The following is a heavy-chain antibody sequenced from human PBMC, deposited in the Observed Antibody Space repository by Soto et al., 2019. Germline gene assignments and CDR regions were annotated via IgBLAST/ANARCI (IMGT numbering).Heavy chain of an antibody. V-gene: IGHV4-30-4*01. CDR3: VRALRHTAMVYPWFDP. D-gene: IGHD5-18*01. CDR2: VYYSGSA. CDR1: GDSIGGSASF. J-gene: IGHJ5*02. Sequence: SLSAPLTVSGDSIGGSASFWSWIRQPPVKGLEWIANVYYSGSAYYNPSLKSRLTISVDTTKNQFSLQLKSMTAADTAVYYCVRALRHTAMVYPWFDPWGQGTLVTVSS.